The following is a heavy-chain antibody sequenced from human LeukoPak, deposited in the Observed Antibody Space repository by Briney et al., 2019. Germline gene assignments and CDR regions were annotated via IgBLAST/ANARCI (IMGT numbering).Heavy chain of an antibody. CDR3: ARLVVVPTAKAYYFDY. J-gene: IGHJ4*02. D-gene: IGHD2-2*01. CDR2: IYPGDSDT. CDR1: GYSFPSYW. V-gene: IGHV5-51*01. Sequence: GESLKISCKGSGYSFPSYWIAWVRQMPGKGLEWMGIIYPGDSDTRYSPSFQGQVTISADKSISTAYLQWSSLKASDTAMYYCARLVVVPTAKAYYFDYWGQGALVTVSS.